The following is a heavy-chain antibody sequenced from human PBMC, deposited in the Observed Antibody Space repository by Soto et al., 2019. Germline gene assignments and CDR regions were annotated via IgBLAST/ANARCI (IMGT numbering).Heavy chain of an antibody. D-gene: IGHD5-12*01. J-gene: IGHJ4*02. Sequence: QVQLVQSGAEVKKPGSSVKVSCKASGGTFSSYTISWVRQAPGQGLEWMGRIIPILGIANYAQKFQDRVTITADKSTSTADMELSSLRSEDTAVYYCAREDVSTSIFFFDYWGQGTLVTVSS. V-gene: IGHV1-69*08. CDR1: GGTFSSYT. CDR2: IIPILGIA. CDR3: AREDVSTSIFFFDY.